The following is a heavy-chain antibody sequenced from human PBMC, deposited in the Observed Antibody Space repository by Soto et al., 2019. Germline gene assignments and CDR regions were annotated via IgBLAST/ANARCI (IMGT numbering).Heavy chain of an antibody. Sequence: EVQLVESGGDLVQPGGSLRLSCAASGFTFTTYWMHWVRQSPGKRLVWVSRINPDGSRTSYADSVKGRFTISRDNAKNTLYLQMNRLGAEDTAVYYCARVAVTTYSFDYWGHGTLVTVSS. CDR3: ARVAVTTYSFDY. V-gene: IGHV3-74*01. J-gene: IGHJ4*01. CDR1: GFTFTTYW. CDR2: INPDGSRT. D-gene: IGHD4-17*01.